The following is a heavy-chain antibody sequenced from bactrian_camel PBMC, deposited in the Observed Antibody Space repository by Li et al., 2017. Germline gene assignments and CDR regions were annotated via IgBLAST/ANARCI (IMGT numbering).Heavy chain of an antibody. D-gene: IGHD4*01. CDR1: GFTVSNYD. Sequence: HVQLVESGGGLVQPGGSLRLSCVTSGFTVSNYDVCWVRQAPGKGLEWVSAINTGGSTAYYADSVKGRFTISRDNAKNTLYLQLNSLKTEDTAMYYCAKDGDYSDSYNSWGQGTQVTVS. V-gene: IGHV3S1*01. J-gene: IGHJ4*01. CDR2: INTGGSTA. CDR3: AKDGDYSDSYNS.